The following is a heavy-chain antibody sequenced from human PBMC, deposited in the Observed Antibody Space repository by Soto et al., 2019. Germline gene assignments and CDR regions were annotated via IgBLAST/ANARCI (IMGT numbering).Heavy chain of an antibody. V-gene: IGHV3-15*01. Sequence: GGSLRLSCAASGFTFSNAWMSWVRQAPGKGLEWVGRIKSKTDGGTTDYAAPVKGRFTISRDDSKNTLYLQMNSLKTEDTAVYYCTTFWLGGIPLDYWYFDLWGRGTLVTVSS. J-gene: IGHJ2*01. CDR2: IKSKTDGGTT. D-gene: IGHD3-16*01. CDR1: GFTFSNAW. CDR3: TTFWLGGIPLDYWYFDL.